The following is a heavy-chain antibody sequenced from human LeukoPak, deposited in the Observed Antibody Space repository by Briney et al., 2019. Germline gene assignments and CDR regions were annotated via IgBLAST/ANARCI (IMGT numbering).Heavy chain of an antibody. CDR2: MSSDGSNK. D-gene: IGHD6-19*01. CDR1: GFTFSVYT. V-gene: IGHV3-30-3*01. Sequence: GGSLRLSCAASGFTFSVYTIHWVRQAPGKGLEWVAVMSSDGSNKYYADSVKGRFTISRDNSRNTMYLQMNSLRAEDTAVYYCARALSSGWSRAFDIWGQGTMVTVSS. J-gene: IGHJ3*02. CDR3: ARALSSGWSRAFDI.